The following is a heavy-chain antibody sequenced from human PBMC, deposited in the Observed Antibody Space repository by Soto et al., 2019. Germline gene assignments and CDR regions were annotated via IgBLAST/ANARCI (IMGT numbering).Heavy chain of an antibody. Sequence: ASVQVSCKASGYTFTSYGISWVRQAPGQGLERMRWISAYNSNTNYAQKLQGRVTMTTDTSTSTAYMELRSLRSDDTAVYYCARDLNGDYGFRYWYFDLWGRGTLVTVSS. V-gene: IGHV1-18*01. D-gene: IGHD4-17*01. J-gene: IGHJ2*01. CDR1: GYTFTSYG. CDR3: ARDLNGDYGFRYWYFDL. CDR2: ISAYNSNT.